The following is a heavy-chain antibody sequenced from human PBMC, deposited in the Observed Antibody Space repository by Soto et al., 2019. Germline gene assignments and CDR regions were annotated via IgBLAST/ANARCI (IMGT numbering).Heavy chain of an antibody. J-gene: IGHJ6*02. CDR2: IIPIFGTA. CDR3: ARDSRDCTSVSCHTPGRVYGLDV. V-gene: IGHV1-69*13. Sequence: SVKVSCKASGGTFSSYAISWVRQAPGQGLEWMGGIIPIFGTANYAQKFQGRVTITADESTSTAYMELSSLRSEDTAVYYCARDSRDCTSVSCHTPGRVYGLDVWGQGTTVTVSS. D-gene: IGHD2-15*01. CDR1: GGTFSSYA.